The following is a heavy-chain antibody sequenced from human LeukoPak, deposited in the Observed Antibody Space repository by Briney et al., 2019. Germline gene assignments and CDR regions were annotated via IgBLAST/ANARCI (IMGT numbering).Heavy chain of an antibody. J-gene: IGHJ4*02. Sequence: GGSLRLSCAASGFTFSSYWMSWVRQAPGKGLEWVANIKQDGSEKYYVDSVKGRFTISRDNAKNSPYLQMNSLRAEDTAVYYCARDPGGVGYSGYPFLFDYWGQGTLVTVSS. V-gene: IGHV3-7*01. CDR1: GFTFSSYW. CDR3: ARDPGGVGYSGYPFLFDY. CDR2: IKQDGSEK. D-gene: IGHD5-12*01.